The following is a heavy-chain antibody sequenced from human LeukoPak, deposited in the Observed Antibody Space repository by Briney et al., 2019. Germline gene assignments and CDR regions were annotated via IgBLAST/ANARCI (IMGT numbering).Heavy chain of an antibody. Sequence: PSETLSLTCTVSGGSISSSSYYWGWIRQPPGKGLVWIGSIYYSGSTYYNPSLKSRVTISVDTSKNQFSLKLSSVTAADTAVYYCARGRVGATTFFDYWGQGTLVTVSS. CDR3: ARGRVGATTFFDY. V-gene: IGHV4-39*07. J-gene: IGHJ4*02. D-gene: IGHD1-26*01. CDR1: GGSISSSSYY. CDR2: IYYSGST.